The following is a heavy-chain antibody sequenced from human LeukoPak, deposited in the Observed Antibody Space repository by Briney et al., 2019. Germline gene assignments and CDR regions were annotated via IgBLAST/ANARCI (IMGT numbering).Heavy chain of an antibody. CDR3: ARSSGYPYLDY. CDR2: ISSTSDTI. CDR1: GFTFSSYS. J-gene: IGHJ4*02. D-gene: IGHD3-22*01. V-gene: IGHV3-48*01. Sequence: PGGSLRLSCEASGFTFSSYSMNWVRQAPGKGLEWVSYISSTSDTIYYADSVKGRFTISRDNAKNSVYLQMNSLRAEDTAVYFYARSSGYPYLDYWGQGTLVTVSS.